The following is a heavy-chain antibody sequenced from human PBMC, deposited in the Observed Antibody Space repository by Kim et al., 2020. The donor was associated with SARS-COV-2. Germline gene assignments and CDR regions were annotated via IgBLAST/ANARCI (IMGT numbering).Heavy chain of an antibody. CDR3: ARDGRVGATTGLDY. Sequence: YASPVKGRFRLPRDNSKNTLFLQMNGLRAEDTAVYYCARDGRVGATTGLDYWGQGTLVTVSS. V-gene: IGHV3-30*03. D-gene: IGHD1-26*01. J-gene: IGHJ4*02.